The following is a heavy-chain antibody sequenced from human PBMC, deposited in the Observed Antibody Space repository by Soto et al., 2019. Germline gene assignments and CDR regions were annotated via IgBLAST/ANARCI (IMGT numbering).Heavy chain of an antibody. D-gene: IGHD5-18*01. CDR1: GGTFSSYA. CDR3: ARVGGTGGYTYGLDY. V-gene: IGHV1-69*06. CDR2: IIPVFGTG. J-gene: IGHJ4*02. Sequence: QVQLVQSGAEVKKPGSSVKVSCKASGGTFSSYAISWVRQAPGQGLEWMGGIIPVFGTGIYAQKFQGRVTITADKSTNTAYMELSSLRSEGTAVYFCARVGGTGGYTYGLDYWGQGTLVTVSS.